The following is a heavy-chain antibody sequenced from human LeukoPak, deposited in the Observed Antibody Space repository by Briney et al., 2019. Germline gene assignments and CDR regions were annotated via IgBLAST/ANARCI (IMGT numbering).Heavy chain of an antibody. J-gene: IGHJ4*02. CDR1: GGSISSSDW. CDR2: IYYSGST. CDR3: ARQGDY. V-gene: IGHV4-39*01. Sequence: KPSETLSLTCAVSGGSISSSDWWSWVRQPPGKGLEWIGSIYYSGSTYYNPSLKSRVTISVDTSKNQFSLKLSSVTAADTAVYYCARQGDYWGQGTLVTVSS.